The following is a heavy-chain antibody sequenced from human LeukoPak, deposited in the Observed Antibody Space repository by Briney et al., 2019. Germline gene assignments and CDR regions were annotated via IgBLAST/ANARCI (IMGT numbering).Heavy chain of an antibody. V-gene: IGHV3-33*01. CDR3: ARESVSGLLWFGEHTTDNWFDP. D-gene: IGHD3-10*01. J-gene: IGHJ5*02. CDR1: RFTFSSYG. CDR2: IWYDGSNK. Sequence: GGSLRLSCAASRFTFSSYGMHWVRQAPGKGLEWVAVIWYDGSNKYYADSVKGRFTISRDNSKNTLYLQMNSLRAEDTAVYYCARESVSGLLWFGEHTTDNWFDPWGQGTLVTVSS.